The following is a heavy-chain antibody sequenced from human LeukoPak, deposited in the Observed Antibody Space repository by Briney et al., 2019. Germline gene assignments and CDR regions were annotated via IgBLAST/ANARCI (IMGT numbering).Heavy chain of an antibody. V-gene: IGHV3-21*06. Sequence: GGSLRLSCAASGFTFRTYSMHWVRQAPGKGLEWVSSISDSSTYTKYADSLKGRFTISRDNTKTSLYLEMNSLSAEDTAVYYCARGDGSGWYEATFDYWGQGTLVTVSS. CDR2: ISDSSTYT. D-gene: IGHD6-19*01. J-gene: IGHJ4*02. CDR1: GFTFRTYS. CDR3: ARGDGSGWYEATFDY.